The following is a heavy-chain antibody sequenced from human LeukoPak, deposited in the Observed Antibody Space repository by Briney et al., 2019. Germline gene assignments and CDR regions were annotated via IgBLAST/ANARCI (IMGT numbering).Heavy chain of an antibody. Sequence: ASVKVSCKASGYTFTGCYMHWMRQAPGQGLEWMGWINPNSGGTNYAQKFQGRVTMTRDTSISTAYMELSRLRSDDTAVYYCATTFTGNYYGSGNPWGQGTLVTVSS. D-gene: IGHD3-10*01. CDR2: INPNSGGT. CDR3: ATTFTGNYYGSGNP. CDR1: GYTFTGCY. J-gene: IGHJ5*02. V-gene: IGHV1-2*02.